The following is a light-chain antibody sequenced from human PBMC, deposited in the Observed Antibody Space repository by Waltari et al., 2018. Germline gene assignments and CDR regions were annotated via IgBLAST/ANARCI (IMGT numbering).Light chain of an antibody. CDR1: STDVGSYNL. CDR3: CSYEGSSIL. V-gene: IGLV2-23*02. J-gene: IGLJ2*01. CDR2: EVT. Sequence: QSALTQPASVSGSPGQSITISCTGTSTDVGSYNLVSWYQQYPGKAPQLMIYEVTKRPSGVSDRFSGSKSANTSSLTISGLQAEDEAHYYCCSYEGSSILFGGVTKVTVL.